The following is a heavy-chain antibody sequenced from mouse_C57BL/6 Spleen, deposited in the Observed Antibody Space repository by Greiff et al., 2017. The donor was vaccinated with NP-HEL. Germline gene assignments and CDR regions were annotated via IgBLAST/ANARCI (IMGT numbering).Heavy chain of an antibody. D-gene: IGHD1-1*01. Sequence: VKLLESGPELVKPGASVKISCKASGYSFTSYYIHWVKQRPGQGLEWIGWIYPGSGNTKYNEKFNGKATLTADTSSSTAYMQLSSLTSEDSAVYYCAPTVVGDYAMDYWGQGTSVTVSS. CDR1: GYSFTSYY. CDR2: IYPGSGNT. J-gene: IGHJ4*01. V-gene: IGHV1-66*01. CDR3: APTVVGDYAMDY.